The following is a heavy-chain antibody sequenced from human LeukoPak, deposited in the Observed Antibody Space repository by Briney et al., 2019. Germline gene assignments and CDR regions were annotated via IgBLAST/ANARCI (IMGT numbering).Heavy chain of an antibody. J-gene: IGHJ4*02. Sequence: GGSLRLSCAASGFTFTNYAMSWVRQAPGKGLEWVSAISASGGSTYYADSVKGRFTISRDNSKNTLSLQMNSLRAEDTAVYYCAKSGYNRFDYWGQGTLVTVSS. CDR3: AKSGYNRFDY. D-gene: IGHD5-24*01. CDR1: GFTFTNYA. CDR2: ISASGGST. V-gene: IGHV3-23*01.